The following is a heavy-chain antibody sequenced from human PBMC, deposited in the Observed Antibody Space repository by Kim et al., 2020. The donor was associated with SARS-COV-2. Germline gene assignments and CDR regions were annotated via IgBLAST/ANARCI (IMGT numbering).Heavy chain of an antibody. D-gene: IGHD4-17*01. Sequence: YKPSPKGRVTISVDTSKNQFSRKLSYVTAADPAVYYCARTTVVTPGELDYWGQGTLVTVPS. J-gene: IGHJ4*02. CDR3: ARTTVVTPGELDY. V-gene: IGHV4-31*02.